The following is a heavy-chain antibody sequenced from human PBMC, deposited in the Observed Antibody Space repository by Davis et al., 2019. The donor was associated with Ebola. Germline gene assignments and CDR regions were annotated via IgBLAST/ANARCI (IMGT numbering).Heavy chain of an antibody. CDR2: MNPNSGNT. CDR1: GYTFTSYD. CDR3: ARRERWGQEDY. J-gene: IGHJ4*02. Sequence: AASVKVSCKASGYTFTSYDINWVRQATGQGLEWMGWMNPNSGNTGYAQKFQGRVTMTRDTSINTAYMELSSLRSEDTAVYYCARRERWGQEDYWGQGTLVTVSS. V-gene: IGHV1-8*01. D-gene: IGHD1-26*01.